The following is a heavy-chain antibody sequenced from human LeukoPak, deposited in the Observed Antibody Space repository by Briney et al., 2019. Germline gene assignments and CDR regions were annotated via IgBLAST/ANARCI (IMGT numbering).Heavy chain of an antibody. CDR3: ASVFRDYYDSSGYHFDY. CDR2: IGSSSSYI. Sequence: GGSLRLSCAASGFTFSSYSMNWVRQAPGKGLEWVSSIGSSSSYIYYADSVKGRFTISRDNAKNSLYLQMNSLRAEDTAVYYCASVFRDYYDSSGYHFDYWGQGTLVTVSS. D-gene: IGHD3-22*01. J-gene: IGHJ4*02. CDR1: GFTFSSYS. V-gene: IGHV3-21*01.